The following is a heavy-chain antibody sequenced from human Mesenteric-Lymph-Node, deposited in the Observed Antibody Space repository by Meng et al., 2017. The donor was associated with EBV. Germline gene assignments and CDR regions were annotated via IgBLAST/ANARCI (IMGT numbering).Heavy chain of an antibody. J-gene: IGHJ5*02. CDR2: TSRNDGSA. CDR3: AREGGA. CDR1: GPFTGYY. V-gene: IGHV1-46*01. Sequence: VRVEPDGAMLKTPGAPVKVSGKTFGPFTGYYIYWVRQAPRQGLEWMGMTSRNDGSATYAQKFQGRLTVTSDTSTTTAYMELSSLRSEDTAVYYCAREGGAWGQGTLVTVSS.